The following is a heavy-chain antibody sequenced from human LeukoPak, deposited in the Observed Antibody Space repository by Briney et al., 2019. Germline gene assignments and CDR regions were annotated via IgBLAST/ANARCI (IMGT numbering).Heavy chain of an antibody. V-gene: IGHV4-34*01. CDR3: ARGASDYYYYMDV. Sequence: SETLSLTCAVYGGSFSGYYWSWIRQPPGKGLEWIGEINHSGSTNYNPSLKSRVTISVDTSKNQFSLKLSSVTAADTAVYYCARGASDYYYYMDVWGKGTTVTVSS. CDR2: INHSGST. CDR1: GGSFSGYY. D-gene: IGHD3-3*01. J-gene: IGHJ6*03.